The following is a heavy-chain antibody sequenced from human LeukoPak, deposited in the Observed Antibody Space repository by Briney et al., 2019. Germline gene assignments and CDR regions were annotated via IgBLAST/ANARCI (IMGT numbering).Heavy chain of an antibody. V-gene: IGHV3-23*01. CDR1: GFTFSSYA. D-gene: IGHD2-8*01. Sequence: GGSLRLSCAGSGFTFSSYAMSWVRQAPGKGLEWVSAISDTGATTYDADSVKGRFTISRDNSRSTLYLQMNSLRAEDTALYYCAKDTSIGRYCTNGVCPPFDYWGQGTLVTVSS. CDR2: ISDTGATT. CDR3: AKDTSIGRYCTNGVCPPFDY. J-gene: IGHJ4*02.